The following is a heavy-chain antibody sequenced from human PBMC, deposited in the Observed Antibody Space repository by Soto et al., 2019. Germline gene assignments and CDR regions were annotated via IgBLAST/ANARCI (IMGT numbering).Heavy chain of an antibody. D-gene: IGHD3-10*01. CDR3: ARLSGYPTYYYGSGSLTFDY. V-gene: IGHV1-2*04. CDR2: INPNSGGT. CDR1: GYTFTGYY. J-gene: IGHJ4*02. Sequence: GASVKVSCKASGYTFTGYYMHWVRQAPGQGLEWMGWINPNSGGTNYAQKFQGWVTMTRDTSISTAYMELSRLRSDDTAVYYCARLSGYPTYYYGSGSLTFDYWGQGTLVTVSS.